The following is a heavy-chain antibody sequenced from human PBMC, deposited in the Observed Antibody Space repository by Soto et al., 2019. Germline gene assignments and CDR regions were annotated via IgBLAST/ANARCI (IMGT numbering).Heavy chain of an antibody. CDR1: GFTVSRNY. J-gene: IGHJ4*02. Sequence: GGSLRLSCAASGFTVSRNYMSWVREAPGKGLEWVSVIYSGGSTYYADSVKGRFTISRHNSKNTLYLQMNSLRAEDTAVYYCAGGFMTTVTPAFDYWGQGTLVTVSS. CDR2: IYSGGST. V-gene: IGHV3-53*04. CDR3: AGGFMTTVTPAFDY. D-gene: IGHD4-4*01.